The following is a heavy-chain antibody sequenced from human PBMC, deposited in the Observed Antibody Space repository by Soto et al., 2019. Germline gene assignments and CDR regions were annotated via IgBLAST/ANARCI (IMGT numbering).Heavy chain of an antibody. D-gene: IGHD6-13*01. J-gene: IGHJ4*02. CDR2: ISSSSSYI. Sequence: EVQLVESGGGLVKPGGSLRLSCAASGFTFSSYSMNWVRQAPGKGLEWVSSISSSSSYIYYADSVKGRFTISRDNAKNALDRQMNSLGAGDTAGYYCARGGQLVPGDYWGQGTLVTVSS. V-gene: IGHV3-21*01. CDR3: ARGGQLVPGDY. CDR1: GFTFSSYS.